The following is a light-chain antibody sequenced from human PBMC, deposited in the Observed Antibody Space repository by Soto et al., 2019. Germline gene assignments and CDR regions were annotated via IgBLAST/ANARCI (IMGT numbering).Light chain of an antibody. CDR2: RTS. J-gene: IGKJ1*01. Sequence: EVVLTQSPGTLSLSQGQRATLSCLARQSVSSSYLAWYQQKPGQVPRLLMFRTSSRATGIPARFSGSGSGTEFTLTISSLQSEDFAVYYCQQYNNWPPVTFGQGTKVDIK. CDR3: QQYNNWPPVT. V-gene: IGKV3-15*01. CDR1: QSVSSSY.